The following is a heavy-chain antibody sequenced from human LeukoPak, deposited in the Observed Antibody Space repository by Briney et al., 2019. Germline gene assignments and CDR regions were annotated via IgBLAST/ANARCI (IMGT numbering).Heavy chain of an antibody. CDR1: GFTFSSYA. J-gene: IGHJ4*02. Sequence: PGGSLRLSCAVSGFTFSSYAMNWVRQAPGKGLEWVSGISGSGASTYYEDSVKGRITISRDKSKNTLYLQMNSLRAEDTAVYYCAKMVREFYTISYYFDYWGQGTLVTVSS. CDR3: AKMVREFYTISYYFDY. D-gene: IGHD2-8*01. CDR2: ISGSGAST. V-gene: IGHV3-23*01.